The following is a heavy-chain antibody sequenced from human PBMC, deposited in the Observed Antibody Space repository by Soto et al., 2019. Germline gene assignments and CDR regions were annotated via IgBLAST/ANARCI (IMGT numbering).Heavy chain of an antibody. V-gene: IGHV4-59*01. J-gene: IGHJ4*02. CDR1: GGSMNVYQ. D-gene: IGHD3-10*01. CDR3: ARAGNKSTRPMADY. CDR2: ISYSGST. Sequence: PSETLSLTCSVSGGSMNVYQWSWIRQPPGKGLEWIGYISYSGSTTYNPSLNSRVTISIDTSKSQFSLKLTSVTAADTAIYYCARAGNKSTRPMADYWGLGTLVTVSS.